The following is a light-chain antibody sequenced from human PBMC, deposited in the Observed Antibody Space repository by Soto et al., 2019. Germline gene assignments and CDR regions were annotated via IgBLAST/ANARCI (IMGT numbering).Light chain of an antibody. J-gene: IGKJ1*01. Sequence: EIVMTHSPATLSVSPGERATLSCRASQSVSSNLAWFQQKPGQAPRLLIYGASTRDTGISARFSGSGSGTEFTLTISSLQSGDFAVYHCQQYNKWPPTFGQGTKVDIK. CDR3: QQYNKWPPT. V-gene: IGKV3-15*01. CDR2: GAS. CDR1: QSVSSN.